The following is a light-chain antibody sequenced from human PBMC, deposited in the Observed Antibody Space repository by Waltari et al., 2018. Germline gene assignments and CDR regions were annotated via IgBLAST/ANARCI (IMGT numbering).Light chain of an antibody. V-gene: IGLV3-19*01. CDR1: SLRSYY. J-gene: IGLJ2*01. Sequence: SSELTQDPAVSVALGQTVRITCLGDSLRSYYAAWYQQKPGQAPLLGFYGRNNRPSGCPDRFSGANSGSTASLTITGALAEDEADYYCISRDNSYNHLVVFGGGTKLTVL. CDR2: GRN. CDR3: ISRDNSYNHLVV.